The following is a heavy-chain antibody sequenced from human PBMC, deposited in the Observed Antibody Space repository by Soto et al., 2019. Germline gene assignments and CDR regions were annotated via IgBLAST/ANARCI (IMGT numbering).Heavy chain of an antibody. Sequence: SPPLSLTCAVSRGSICSGGYSRSWIRQPPGKGLEWIGYIYHSGTTYYNPSLKSPVTISVNRSKNQFYLNLNSVTAADTAHYNCARVPDRGGRGTLVTVSS. D-gene: IGHD2-2*01. CDR2: IYHSGTT. CDR1: RGSICSGGYS. J-gene: IGHJ5*02. V-gene: IGHV4-30-2*01. CDR3: ARVPDR.